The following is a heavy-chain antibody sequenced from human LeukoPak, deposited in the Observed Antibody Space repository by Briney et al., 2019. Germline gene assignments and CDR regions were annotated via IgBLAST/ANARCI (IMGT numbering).Heavy chain of an antibody. CDR1: GYTFTGYY. Sequence: ASVKVSCKASGYTFTGYYMHWVRQAPGQGLEWMGWINPNSGGTKYAQKFRGRVTMTRDTSISTAYMELRSLRSDDTAVYYCARDDDGDEDYYYYGMDVWGKGTTVTVSS. D-gene: IGHD4-17*01. V-gene: IGHV1-2*02. CDR3: ARDDDGDEDYYYYGMDV. CDR2: INPNSGGT. J-gene: IGHJ6*04.